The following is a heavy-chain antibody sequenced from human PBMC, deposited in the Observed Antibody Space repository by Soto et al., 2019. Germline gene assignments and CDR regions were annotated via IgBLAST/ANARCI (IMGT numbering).Heavy chain of an antibody. Sequence: PSETLSLTCAVSGGSISSGGYSWSWIRQPPGKGLEWIGYIYHSGSTYYNPSLKSRVTISVDRSKNQFSLKLSSVTAADTAVYYCASLSPTVTTYPDYWGQGTLVTVSS. CDR3: ASLSPTVTTYPDY. V-gene: IGHV4-30-2*01. D-gene: IGHD4-4*01. CDR1: GGSISSGGYS. J-gene: IGHJ4*02. CDR2: IYHSGST.